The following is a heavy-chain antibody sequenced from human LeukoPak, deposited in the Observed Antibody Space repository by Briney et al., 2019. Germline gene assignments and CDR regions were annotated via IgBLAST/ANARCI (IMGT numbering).Heavy chain of an antibody. V-gene: IGHV3-23*01. J-gene: IGHJ6*02. CDR1: GFTFTSYA. CDR2: ISGSGGST. CDR3: ARCTHYYYGMDV. Sequence: GGSLRLSCAASGFTFTSYAMSWVRQAPGKGLEWVSAISGSGGSTYHADSVKGRFTISRDNAKNSLYLQMNSLRAEDTAVYYCARCTHYYYGMDVWGQGTTVTVSS. D-gene: IGHD2-2*01.